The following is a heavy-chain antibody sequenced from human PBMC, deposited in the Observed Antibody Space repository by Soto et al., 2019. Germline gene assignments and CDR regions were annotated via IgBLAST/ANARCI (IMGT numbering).Heavy chain of an antibody. D-gene: IGHD3-3*01. J-gene: IGHJ4*02. CDR3: ERVPDGGVVAYLDY. CDR2: ISYGGSNK. CDR1: GFTFSSYA. V-gene: IGHV3-30-3*01. Sequence: GGSLRLSCATSGFTFSSYAMLWVRQAPGKGLEWVAVISYGGSNKYYADSVKGRFTISRDNSKNTVYLQMNSLRGEDTAVYYCERVPDGGVVAYLDYWGQGT.